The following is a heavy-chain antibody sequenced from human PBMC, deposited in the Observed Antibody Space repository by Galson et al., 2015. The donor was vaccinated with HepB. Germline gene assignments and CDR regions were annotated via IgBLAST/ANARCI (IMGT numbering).Heavy chain of an antibody. CDR3: ARSHRTEHYYGMDV. V-gene: IGHV1-46*01. CDR2: INPSGGST. Sequence: MHWVRQAPGQGLEWMGIINPSGGSTSYAQKFQGRVTMTRDTSTSTVYMELSSLRSEDTAVYYCARSHRTEHYYGMDVWGQGTTVTVSS. J-gene: IGHJ6*02.